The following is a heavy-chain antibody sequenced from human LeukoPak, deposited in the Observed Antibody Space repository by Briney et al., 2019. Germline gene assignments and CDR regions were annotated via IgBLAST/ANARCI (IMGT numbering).Heavy chain of an antibody. V-gene: IGHV4-30-2*01. CDR3: ASTELELGLYLDY. Sequence: PSETLSLTCAVSGGSISSGGYSWSWIRQPPGKGLEWIGYIYHSGSTYYNPSLKSRVTISVDRSKNQFSLKLSSVTAADTAVYYCASTELELGLYLDYWGQGTLVTVSS. CDR2: IYHSGST. CDR1: GGSISSGGYS. D-gene: IGHD1-7*01. J-gene: IGHJ4*02.